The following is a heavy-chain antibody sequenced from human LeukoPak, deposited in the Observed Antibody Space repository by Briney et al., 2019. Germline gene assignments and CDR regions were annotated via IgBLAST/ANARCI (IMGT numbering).Heavy chain of an antibody. CDR1: GGSISSYY. V-gene: IGHV4-59*08. J-gene: IGHJ6*03. CDR2: IYHSGST. D-gene: IGHD2-2*01. Sequence: SETLSLTCTVSGGSISSYYWSWIRQPPGKGLEWIGSIYHSGSTYYNPSLKSRVTISVDTSKNQFSLKLSSVTAADTAVYYCARQVRYYYYMDVWGKGTTVTVSS. CDR3: ARQVRYYYYMDV.